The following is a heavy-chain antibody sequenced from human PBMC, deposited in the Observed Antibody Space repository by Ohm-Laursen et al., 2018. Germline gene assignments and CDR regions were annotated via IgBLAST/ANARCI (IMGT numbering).Heavy chain of an antibody. CDR3: AKAGGWSYSYELDS. V-gene: IGHV3-23*01. Sequence: SLRLSCAAFGFSFSSYAMNWVRQAPGKGLEWVSATSGSGGFTYYADSVKGRFTISRDNSKNTLYLQMNSLRAEDTAVYHCAKAGGWSYSYELDSWGQGALVTVSS. CDR1: GFSFSSYA. CDR2: TSGSGGFT. D-gene: IGHD3-10*01. J-gene: IGHJ5*01.